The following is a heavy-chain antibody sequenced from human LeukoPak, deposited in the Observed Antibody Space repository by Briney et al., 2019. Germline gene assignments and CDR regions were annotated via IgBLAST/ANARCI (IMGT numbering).Heavy chain of an antibody. V-gene: IGHV1-69*05. D-gene: IGHD5-18*01. CDR3: ARGLGYRYGSDY. J-gene: IGHJ4*02. Sequence: SVKVSCKASGGTFSSYAISWVRQAPGQGLEWMGGIIPIFGTANYAQKFQGRVTITTDESTSTAYMELSSLRSEDTAVYYCARGLGYRYGSDYWGQGTLVTVSS. CDR1: GGTFSSYA. CDR2: IIPIFGTA.